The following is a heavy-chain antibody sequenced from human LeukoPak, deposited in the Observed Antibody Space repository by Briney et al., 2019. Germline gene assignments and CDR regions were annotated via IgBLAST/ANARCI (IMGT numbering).Heavy chain of an antibody. CDR1: GGSISSGSYY. D-gene: IGHD1-26*01. CDR2: IYTSGST. J-gene: IGHJ4*02. Sequence: MSSETLSLTCTVSGGSISSGSYYWSWIRQPAGKGLEWIGRIYTSGSTNYNPSLKSRVTISVDTSKNQFSLKLSSVTAADTAVYYCARERDPSIVGATYFDYWGQGTLVTVSS. V-gene: IGHV4-61*02. CDR3: ARERDPSIVGATYFDY.